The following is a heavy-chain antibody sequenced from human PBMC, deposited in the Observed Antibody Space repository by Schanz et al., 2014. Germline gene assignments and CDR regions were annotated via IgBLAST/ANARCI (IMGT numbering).Heavy chain of an antibody. D-gene: IGHD3-3*01. Sequence: QVQLVQSGAEVKKPGSSVKVSCKASRSTFSSYTISWVRQARGQGLEWVGRFIPILDVGNYAQQFQGRVTFTADKSTSTADMELSSLRYEDTALYYCARGTMPGTLDIRGQGTMVTVSS. V-gene: IGHV1-69*02. CDR2: FIPILDVG. CDR3: ARGTMPGTLDI. CDR1: RSTFSSYT. J-gene: IGHJ3*02.